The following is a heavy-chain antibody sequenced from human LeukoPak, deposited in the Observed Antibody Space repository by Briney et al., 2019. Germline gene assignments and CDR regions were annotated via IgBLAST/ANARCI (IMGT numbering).Heavy chain of an antibody. CDR3: ARAYSSSWYPTHRPFDY. CDR2: INTDGGST. Sequence: PGGSLRLSCAASGFTFGSYWMHWVRQAPGKGLVWVSRINTDGGSTTYADSVKGRFTISRDNAKNTLYLQMNSLRAEDTAVYYCARAYSSSWYPTHRPFDYWGQGTLVTVSS. J-gene: IGHJ4*02. V-gene: IGHV3-74*01. CDR1: GFTFGSYW. D-gene: IGHD6-13*01.